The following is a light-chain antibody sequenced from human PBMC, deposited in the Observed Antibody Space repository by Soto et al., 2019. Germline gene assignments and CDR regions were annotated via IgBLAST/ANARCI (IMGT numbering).Light chain of an antibody. J-gene: IGKJ5*01. CDR2: AAS. Sequence: DIQMTQSPSSLSASVGDRVTISCRASQSISSYLNWYQQKPGKAPKLLIYAASSLQSGVPSRVSGIRSGTDFTLTISSLQPEDFATYYCQQSYSTPHTFGQGTRLEIK. CDR1: QSISSY. V-gene: IGKV1-39*01. CDR3: QQSYSTPHT.